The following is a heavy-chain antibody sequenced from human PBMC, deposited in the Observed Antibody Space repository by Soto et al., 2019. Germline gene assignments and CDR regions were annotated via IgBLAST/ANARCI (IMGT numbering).Heavy chain of an antibody. CDR2: ISGSGSST. CDR3: AKDRKDWDTGWDAFDI. CDR1: GFTFSNYA. D-gene: IGHD1-1*01. V-gene: IGHV3-23*01. J-gene: IGHJ3*02. Sequence: EVQLLESGGGLVQPGGSLRLSCAASGFTFSNYAMNWVRQAPGKGLEWVSVISGSGSSTAYADSVKGRFTISRDNPKHTLFLQMNGLRAEDTAVYFCAKDRKDWDTGWDAFDIWGLGTMVTVSS.